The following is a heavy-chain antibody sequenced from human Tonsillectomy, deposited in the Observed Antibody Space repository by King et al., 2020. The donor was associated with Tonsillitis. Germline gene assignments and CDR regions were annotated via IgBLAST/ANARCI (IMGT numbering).Heavy chain of an antibody. Sequence: VQLVESGAEVKKPGASVKVSCKASGYTFTSYDINWVRQATGQGLEWMGWMNPNSGNTGYAQMFQGRVTMTRNTSISTAYMELSSLRSEDTAVYYCARALGYYDSSGYYPSYYYGMDVWGQGATVTVS. CDR2: MNPNSGNT. CDR1: GYTFTSYD. J-gene: IGHJ6*02. CDR3: ARALGYYDSSGYYPSYYYGMDV. V-gene: IGHV1-8*01. D-gene: IGHD3-22*01.